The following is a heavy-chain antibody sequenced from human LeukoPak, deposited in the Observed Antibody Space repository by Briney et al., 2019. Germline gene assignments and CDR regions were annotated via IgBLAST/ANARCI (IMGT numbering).Heavy chain of an antibody. CDR1: GFTFSDYY. CDR3: ARELERREHAFDI. D-gene: IGHD1-1*01. CDR2: ISSSGSTI. J-gene: IGHJ3*02. Sequence: GSLRLSCAASGFTFSDYYMSWIRQAPGKGLEWVSYISSSGSTIYYADSVKGRFTISRDNAKNSLYLQMNSVRAEDTAVYYCARELERREHAFDIWGQGTMVTVSS. V-gene: IGHV3-11*01.